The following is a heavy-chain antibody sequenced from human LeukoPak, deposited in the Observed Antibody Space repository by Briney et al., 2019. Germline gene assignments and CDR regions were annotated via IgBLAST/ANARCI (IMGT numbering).Heavy chain of an antibody. CDR2: IYYSGST. CDR1: GGSISSYY. J-gene: IGHJ4*02. Sequence: PSETLSLTCTVSGGSISSYYWNWVRQPPGKGLEWIGYIYYSGSTYYNPSLKSRVTISVDTSKNQFSLKLSSVTAADTAVYYCARAVVWFGEAYYFDYWGQGTLVTVSS. D-gene: IGHD3-10*01. CDR3: ARAVVWFGEAYYFDY. V-gene: IGHV4-59*08.